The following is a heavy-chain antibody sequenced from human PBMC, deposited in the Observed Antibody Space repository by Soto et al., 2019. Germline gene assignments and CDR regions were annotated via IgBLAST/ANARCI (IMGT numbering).Heavy chain of an antibody. CDR3: ARVGSGYVPYYYMDV. CDR1: GYTFTSSD. V-gene: IGHV1-18*01. D-gene: IGHD5-12*01. Sequence: GSSVKVSCKASGYTFTSSDLSWVRQAPGQGLEWMGWISAYNGNTNYAQKLQGRVTMTTDTSTSTAYMELRSLRSDDTAVYYCARVGSGYVPYYYMDVWGKGTTVTVSS. J-gene: IGHJ6*03. CDR2: ISAYNGNT.